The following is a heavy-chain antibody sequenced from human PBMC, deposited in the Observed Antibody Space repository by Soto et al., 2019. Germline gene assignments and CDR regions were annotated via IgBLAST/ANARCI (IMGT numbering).Heavy chain of an antibody. V-gene: IGHV1-69*01. CDR1: GGTFSNYA. D-gene: IGHD5-12*01. CDR2: IIPIFGTA. Sequence: QVQLVQSGAEVKKPGSSVKVSCKASGGTFSNYAINWVRQAPGQGLEWMRGIIPIFGTANYAQKFQGRVTITADESTSTAYLDLSSLRPEDTAVYYCARPVEMATISRSYLFYWGQGTLVTVSS. CDR3: ARPVEMATISRSYLFY. J-gene: IGHJ4*02.